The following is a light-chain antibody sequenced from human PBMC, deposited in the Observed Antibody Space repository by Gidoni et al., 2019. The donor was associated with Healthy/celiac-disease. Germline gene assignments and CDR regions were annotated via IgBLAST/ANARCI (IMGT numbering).Light chain of an antibody. CDR2: GAS. CDR1: QSVSSSY. V-gene: IGKV3-20*01. Sequence: GERATLSCRASQSVSSSYLAWYQQKPGQAPRLLIYGASSRATGIPDRFSGSGSGTDFTLTISRLEPEDFAVYYCQQYGSSPPWTFGQGTKVEIK. J-gene: IGKJ1*01. CDR3: QQYGSSPPWT.